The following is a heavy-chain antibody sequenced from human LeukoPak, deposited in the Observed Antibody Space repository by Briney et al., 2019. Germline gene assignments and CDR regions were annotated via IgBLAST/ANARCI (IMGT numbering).Heavy chain of an antibody. CDR3: ARSYGDYITGAYAFDV. CDR2: IYYSGST. CDR1: GGSISNYY. Sequence: SETLSLTCTVSGGSISNYYWSWIRQPPEKGLEWIGYIYYSGSTNYNPSLKSRLTISVATSKNQFCLKLSSVTAADTAVYYCARSYGDYITGAYAFDVWGEGTMVTVSS. D-gene: IGHD4-17*01. V-gene: IGHV4-59*08. J-gene: IGHJ3*01.